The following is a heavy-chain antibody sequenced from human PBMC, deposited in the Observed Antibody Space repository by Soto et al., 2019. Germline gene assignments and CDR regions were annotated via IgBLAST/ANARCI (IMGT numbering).Heavy chain of an antibody. CDR3: ARVPKGQLWTFDY. D-gene: IGHD5-18*01. V-gene: IGHV1-18*04. Sequence: ASVKVSCKASGYTFTSYGISWVRQAPGQGLEWMGWISSYNGNTKYAQKLQGRVTMTTDTSTSAAYMELRSLRAGDTAVYYCARVPKGQLWTFDYWGQGTLVTVSS. CDR2: ISSYNGNT. J-gene: IGHJ4*02. CDR1: GYTFTSYG.